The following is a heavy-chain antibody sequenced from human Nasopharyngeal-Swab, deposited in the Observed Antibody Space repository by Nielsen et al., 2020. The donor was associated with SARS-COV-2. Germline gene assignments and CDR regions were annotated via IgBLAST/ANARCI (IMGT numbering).Heavy chain of an antibody. Sequence: GGSLRLSCAASGFTFSSYRMTWVRQAPGKGLEWVSSISSSSSYIYYADSVKGRFTISRDNAKNSLYLQMNSLRAEDTAVYYCASLYVSGSYYNRQTYYYYGMDVWGQGTTVTVSS. D-gene: IGHD3-10*01. J-gene: IGHJ6*02. CDR2: ISSSSSYI. V-gene: IGHV3-21*01. CDR3: ASLYVSGSYYNRQTYYYYGMDV. CDR1: GFTFSSYR.